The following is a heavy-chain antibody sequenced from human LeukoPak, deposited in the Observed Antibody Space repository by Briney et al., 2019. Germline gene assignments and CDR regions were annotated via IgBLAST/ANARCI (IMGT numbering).Heavy chain of an antibody. CDR1: GYSISSGYY. J-gene: IGHJ5*02. V-gene: IGHV4-38-2*02. D-gene: IGHD2-2*01. Sequence: PSETLSLTCTVSGYSISSGYYCGWIRQPPGKGLEWIGTIFHTGRTCYNPSLKSRVSLSVDTSKNQFSLKLSSVTAADTAVYYCARERGHCISTSCYNWFGPWGQGTLVTVSS. CDR2: IFHTGRT. CDR3: ARERGHCISTSCYNWFGP.